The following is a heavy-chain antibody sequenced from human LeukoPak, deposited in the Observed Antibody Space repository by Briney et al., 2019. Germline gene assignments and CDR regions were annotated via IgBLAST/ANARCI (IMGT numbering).Heavy chain of an antibody. D-gene: IGHD3-10*01. CDR2: ISGSGGST. CDR3: AKRGSGSNRAGYNWFDP. Sequence: GGTLRLSCAAPGFTFSSYGMSWVRQAPGKGLEWVSAISGSGGSTYYADSVKGRFTISRDNSKNTLYLQMNSLRAEDTAVYYCAKRGSGSNRAGYNWFDPWGQGTLVTVSS. J-gene: IGHJ5*02. V-gene: IGHV3-23*01. CDR1: GFTFSSYG.